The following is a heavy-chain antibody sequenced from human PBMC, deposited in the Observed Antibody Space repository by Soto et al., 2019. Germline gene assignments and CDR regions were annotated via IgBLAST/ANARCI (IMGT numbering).Heavy chain of an antibody. CDR1: GGSISGGDYY. J-gene: IGHJ4*02. Sequence: PSETLSLTCTVSGGSISGGDYYWSWIRQPPGKGLEWIGYIYYSGSTYYNPSLKSRVTISVDTSKNQFSLKLSSVTAADTAVYYCARAFRDGYKKKFGSPGYFDYWGQGTLVTVSP. CDR3: ARAFRDGYKKKFGSPGYFDY. CDR2: IYYSGST. V-gene: IGHV4-30-4*01. D-gene: IGHD5-12*01.